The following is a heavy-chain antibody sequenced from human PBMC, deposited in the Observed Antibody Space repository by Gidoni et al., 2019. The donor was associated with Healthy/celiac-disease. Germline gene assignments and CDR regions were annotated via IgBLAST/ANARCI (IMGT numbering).Heavy chain of an antibody. V-gene: IGHV4-61*01. Sequence: QVQLQESGPGLVKPSETLSLTCPVSGGSVSSGSYYWSWIRQPPGKGLEWIGYIYYSGSTNYNPSLKSRVTISVDTSKNQFSLKLSSVTAADTAVYYCARVSVVSGAFDIWGQGTMVTVSS. CDR1: GGSVSSGSYY. J-gene: IGHJ3*02. CDR3: ARVSVVSGAFDI. CDR2: IYYSGST. D-gene: IGHD2-2*01.